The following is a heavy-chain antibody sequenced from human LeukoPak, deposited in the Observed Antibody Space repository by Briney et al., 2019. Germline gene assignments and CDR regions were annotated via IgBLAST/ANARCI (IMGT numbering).Heavy chain of an antibody. D-gene: IGHD3-22*01. J-gene: IGHJ4*02. Sequence: GASVKVSCKASGYTFTGYYMHWVRQAPGQGLEWMGWMNPNSGNTGYAQKFQGRVTITRNTSISTAYMELSSLRSEDTAVYYCARSLSPNYYDSSGYFYWGQGTLVTVSS. CDR2: MNPNSGNT. V-gene: IGHV1-8*03. CDR1: GYTFTGYY. CDR3: ARSLSPNYYDSSGYFY.